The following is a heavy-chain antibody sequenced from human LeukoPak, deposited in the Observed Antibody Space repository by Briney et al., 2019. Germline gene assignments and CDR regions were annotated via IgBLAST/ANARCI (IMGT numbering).Heavy chain of an antibody. Sequence: GGSLRLSCAASGFTFSSYWMHWVRQAPGKGLVWVTRINSDGSSTSYADSVKGRFTISRDNAKNTLCLQMNSLRAEDTAVYYCARERSGSYLAYWGQGTLVTVSS. CDR2: INSDGSST. CDR1: GFTFSSYW. CDR3: ARERSGSYLAY. J-gene: IGHJ4*02. D-gene: IGHD1-26*01. V-gene: IGHV3-74*01.